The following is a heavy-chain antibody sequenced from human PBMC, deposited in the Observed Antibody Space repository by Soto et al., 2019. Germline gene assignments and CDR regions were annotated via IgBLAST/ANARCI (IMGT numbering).Heavy chain of an antibody. CDR2: IDPADSDT. V-gene: IGHV5-51*01. J-gene: IGHJ4*02. CDR1: GYNFVDYW. D-gene: IGHD3-22*01. Sequence: GESLKISCRASGYNFVDYWIAWVRQMPGKGPEWVGLIDPADSDTRDSPSFLGQVTISVDKSISTAYLQWSRLTASDSAMYYCARRGNVGIVVATDWGQGTLVTVSS. CDR3: ARRGNVGIVVATD.